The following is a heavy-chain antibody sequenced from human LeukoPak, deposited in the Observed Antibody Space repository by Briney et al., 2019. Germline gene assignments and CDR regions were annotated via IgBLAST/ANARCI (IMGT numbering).Heavy chain of an antibody. CDR1: GGSISSSNW. CDR3: ARDYHYYGSGIAFDP. CDR2: IYHSGST. J-gene: IGHJ5*02. V-gene: IGHV4-4*02. Sequence: TLSLTCAVSGGSISSSNWWSWVRPPPGKGLEWIGEIYHSGSTNYNPSLKRGVTISVDKSKNQFSLKPSSVTAADTAVYYCARDYHYYGSGIAFDPWGQGTLVTVSS. D-gene: IGHD3-10*01.